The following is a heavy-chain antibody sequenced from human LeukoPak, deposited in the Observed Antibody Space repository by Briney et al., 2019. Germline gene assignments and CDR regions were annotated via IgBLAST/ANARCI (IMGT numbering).Heavy chain of an antibody. D-gene: IGHD6-6*01. CDR3: ARVEIAAPAHDY. V-gene: IGHV3-21*01. Sequence: PGGSLRLSCAASGFTFSSYSMNWVRQAPGKGLEWVSSISSSSSYIYYADSVKGRFTISRDNAKNSLYLQMNSPRAEDTAVYYCARVEIAAPAHDYWGQGTLVTVSS. CDR2: ISSSSSYI. CDR1: GFTFSSYS. J-gene: IGHJ4*02.